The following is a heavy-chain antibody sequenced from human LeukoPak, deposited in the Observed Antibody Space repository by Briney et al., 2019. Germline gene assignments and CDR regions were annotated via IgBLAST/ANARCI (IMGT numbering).Heavy chain of an antibody. J-gene: IGHJ4*02. CDR2: ISYDGRNK. CDR1: GFTFSSYA. Sequence: GGSLRLSCAASGFTFSSYAMHWVRQAPGKGLEWVAVISYDGRNKYYADSVKGRFTISRDNSKNTLYLQMNSLRAEDTAVYYCARALQGYWGQGTLVTVSS. V-gene: IGHV3-30*04. CDR3: ARALQGY. D-gene: IGHD4-11*01.